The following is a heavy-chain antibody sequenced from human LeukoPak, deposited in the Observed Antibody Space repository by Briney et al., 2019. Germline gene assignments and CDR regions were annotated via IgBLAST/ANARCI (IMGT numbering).Heavy chain of an antibody. J-gene: IGHJ5*02. Sequence: GGSLRLSCAASGFTVSSNYMSWVRQAPGKGLEWVSIVYNSDTTSSADSVKGRFTISRDNAENTVYLQMTSLRLEDTAVYYCASSIGGAASSNWFAAWGQGTLVTVSS. V-gene: IGHV3-53*01. CDR2: VYNSDTT. CDR3: ASSIGGAASSNWFAA. D-gene: IGHD3-22*01. CDR1: GFTVSSNY.